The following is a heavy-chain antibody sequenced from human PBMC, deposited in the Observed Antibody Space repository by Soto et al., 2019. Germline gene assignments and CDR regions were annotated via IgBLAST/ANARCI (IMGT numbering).Heavy chain of an antibody. J-gene: IGHJ6*02. V-gene: IGHV1-3*01. D-gene: IGHD2-2*02. Sequence: GASVKVSCKASGYTFTSYAMHWVRQAPGQRLEWMGWINAGNGNTKYSQKLQGRVTITRDTSASTAYMELSSLRSEDTAVYYCARARLYCSSTSCYTSIYYYYGMDVWGQGTTVTVSS. CDR1: GYTFTSYA. CDR2: INAGNGNT. CDR3: ARARLYCSSTSCYTSIYYYYGMDV.